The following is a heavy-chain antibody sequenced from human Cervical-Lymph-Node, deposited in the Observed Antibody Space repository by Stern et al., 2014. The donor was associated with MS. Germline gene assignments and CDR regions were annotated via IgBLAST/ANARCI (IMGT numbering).Heavy chain of an antibody. Sequence: QMQLVQSGAEVKKPGSSAKVSCKATGGTFSSYVINCVRQAPGQGLEWVGGIIPVLGSPKYAQQFRGSVTISADESTSTGYMALSSLRSEDTAVYYCASASYGSGAYYNEHYYYAMDVWGQGTTVTVSS. D-gene: IGHD3-10*01. CDR1: GGTFSSYV. V-gene: IGHV1-69*01. CDR3: ASASYGSGAYYNEHYYYAMDV. J-gene: IGHJ6*02. CDR2: IIPVLGSP.